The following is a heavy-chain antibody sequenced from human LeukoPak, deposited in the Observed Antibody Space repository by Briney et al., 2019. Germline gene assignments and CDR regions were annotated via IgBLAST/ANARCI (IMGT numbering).Heavy chain of an antibody. CDR1: GGSISSGGYY. D-gene: IGHD6-13*01. Sequence: ASETLSLTCTVSGGSISSGGYYWSWILQPPGKGLEWIGYIYHSGSTYYNPSLKSRVTISVDRSKNQFSLKLSSVTAADTAVYYCARGHPATGTGAYDYWGQGTLVTVSS. V-gene: IGHV4-30-2*01. CDR2: IYHSGST. J-gene: IGHJ4*02. CDR3: ARGHPATGTGAYDY.